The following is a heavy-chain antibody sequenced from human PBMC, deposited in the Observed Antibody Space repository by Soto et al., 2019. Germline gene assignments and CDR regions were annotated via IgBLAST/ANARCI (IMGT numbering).Heavy chain of an antibody. J-gene: IGHJ3*02. D-gene: IGHD1-26*01. CDR3: ARDFGSYYVLDAFDI. Sequence: GGSLRLSCAASGFTFSSYGMHWVRQAPGKGLEWVAVIWYDGSNKYYADSVKGRFTISRDNSKNTLYLQMNSLRAEDTAVYYCARDFGSYYVLDAFDIWGQGTMVTVSS. CDR1: GFTFSSYG. V-gene: IGHV3-33*01. CDR2: IWYDGSNK.